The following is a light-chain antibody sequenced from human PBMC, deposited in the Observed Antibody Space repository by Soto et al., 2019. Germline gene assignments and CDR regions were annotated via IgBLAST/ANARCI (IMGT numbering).Light chain of an antibody. V-gene: IGKV3-15*01. J-gene: IGKJ2*01. CDR2: SAS. Sequence: EIAMTQSPATLSVSPGDRATLSCRASQSMSTELAGYQQIPGQPPRLLIYSASTRATGVPARFTGSGSGSEFTLTISGLQSEDFAIYYCQQGHNWPLTFGQGTRLEI. CDR3: QQGHNWPLT. CDR1: QSMSTE.